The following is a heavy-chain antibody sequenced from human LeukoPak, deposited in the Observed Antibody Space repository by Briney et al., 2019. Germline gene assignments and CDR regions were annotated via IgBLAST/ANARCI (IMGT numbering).Heavy chain of an antibody. CDR1: GFTFSDYG. J-gene: IGHJ3*02. V-gene: IGHV3-23*01. CDR3: AKTRKGAIVVVVVATGAFDI. D-gene: IGHD2-15*01. CDR2: ISGSGIST. Sequence: PGGSLRLSCAAAGFTFSDYGMNWVRQAPGKGLEWVSGISGSGISTYYADSVKGRFTISRDNSKNTLYLQMNSLRVEDTAVYYCAKTRKGAIVVVVVATGAFDIWGQGTMVTVSS.